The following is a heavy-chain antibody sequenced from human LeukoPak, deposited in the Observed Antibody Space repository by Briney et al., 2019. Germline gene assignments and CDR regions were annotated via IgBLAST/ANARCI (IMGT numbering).Heavy chain of an antibody. Sequence: AGGSLRLSCAASGFTFSSYGMHWVRQAPGKGLEWVAVIWYDGNSKYYADSVVGRFTISRDNSKNTLYLQMNSLRAEDTAVYYCAKDFRQYQLPLYYMDVWGKGTTVTVSS. J-gene: IGHJ6*03. D-gene: IGHD2-2*01. CDR3: AKDFRQYQLPLYYMDV. V-gene: IGHV3-33*06. CDR2: IWYDGNSK. CDR1: GFTFSSYG.